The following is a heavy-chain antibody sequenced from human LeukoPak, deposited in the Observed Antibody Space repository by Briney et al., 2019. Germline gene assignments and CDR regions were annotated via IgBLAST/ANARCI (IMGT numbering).Heavy chain of an antibody. CDR2: INGDGTST. Sequence: GGSLRLSCVASGFTLSPYWMHWVRQAPGKGLVWVSHINGDGTSTNYADSVEGRFTISRDNAKNTVYLEMNSLRADDTAVYYCARDRSYAMEVWGQGTTVAVSS. J-gene: IGHJ6*02. CDR3: ARDRSYAMEV. CDR1: GFTLSPYW. V-gene: IGHV3-74*01.